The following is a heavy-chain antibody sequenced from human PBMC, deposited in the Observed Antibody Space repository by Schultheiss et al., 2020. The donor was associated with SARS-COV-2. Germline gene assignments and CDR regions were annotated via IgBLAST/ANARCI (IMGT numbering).Heavy chain of an antibody. Sequence: SETLSLTCTVSGGSISSYYWSWIRQPPGKGLEWIGEINHSGSTNYNPSLKSRVTISVDTSKNQFSLKLSSVTAADTAVYYCARPDTAMAFDAFDIWGQGTMVTVSS. CDR3: ARPDTAMAFDAFDI. V-gene: IGHV4-34*01. D-gene: IGHD5-18*01. CDR1: GGSISSYY. CDR2: INHSGST. J-gene: IGHJ3*02.